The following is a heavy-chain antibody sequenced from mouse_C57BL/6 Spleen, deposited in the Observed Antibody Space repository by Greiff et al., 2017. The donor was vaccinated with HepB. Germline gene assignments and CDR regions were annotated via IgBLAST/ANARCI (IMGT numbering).Heavy chain of an antibody. Sequence: VQLQQSGAELVKPGASVKISCKASGYAFSSYWMNWVKQRPGKGLEWIGQIYPGDGDTNYNGKFKGKATLTADKSSSTAYMQLSSLTSEDSAVYFCARSRSNYHFDYWGQGTTLTVSS. D-gene: IGHD2-5*01. CDR3: ARSRSNYHFDY. CDR2: IYPGDGDT. CDR1: GYAFSSYW. V-gene: IGHV1-80*01. J-gene: IGHJ2*01.